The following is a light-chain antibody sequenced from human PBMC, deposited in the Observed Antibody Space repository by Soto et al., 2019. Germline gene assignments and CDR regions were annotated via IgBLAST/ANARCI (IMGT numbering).Light chain of an antibody. J-gene: IGKJ4*01. CDR2: ITS. Sequence: DIVVTQSPATLSASPGERVTLSCRASQFVSSRLAWYQRRPGQVPRLLIYITSTRATGIPARFSGSGSGTEFTLTISSLQSEDFAVYYCQQYNSWPLTFGGGTKVDIK. CDR3: QQYNSWPLT. CDR1: QFVSSR. V-gene: IGKV3-15*01.